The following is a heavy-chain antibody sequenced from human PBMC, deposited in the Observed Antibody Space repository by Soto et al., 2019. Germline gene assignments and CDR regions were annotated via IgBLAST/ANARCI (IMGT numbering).Heavy chain of an antibody. CDR1: GFTFSSYG. J-gene: IGHJ5*02. CDR3: AREHYGDLGWFDP. V-gene: IGHV3-33*01. D-gene: IGHD4-17*01. CDR2: IWYDGSNI. Sequence: QVQLVESGGGVVQPGRSLRLSCAASGFTFSSYGMHWVRQAPGKGLEWVAVIWYDGSNIYYADSVKGRFTISRDNSKNTLYLQMNSLRAEDTAVYYCAREHYGDLGWFDPWGQGTLVTVSS.